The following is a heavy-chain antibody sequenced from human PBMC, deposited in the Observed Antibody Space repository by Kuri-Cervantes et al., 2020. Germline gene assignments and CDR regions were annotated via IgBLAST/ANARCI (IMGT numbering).Heavy chain of an antibody. CDR3: ARVQSRLWFRRGYFDY. V-gene: IGHV1-18*01. J-gene: IGHJ4*02. Sequence: ASVKVSCKASGYTFTSYGISWVRQAPGQGLEWMGWISAYNGNTNYAQKLQGRVTMTTDTFTSTAYMELRSLRSDDTAVYYCARVQSRLWFRRGYFDYWGQGTLVTVSS. CDR1: GYTFTSYG. D-gene: IGHD3-10*01. CDR2: ISAYNGNT.